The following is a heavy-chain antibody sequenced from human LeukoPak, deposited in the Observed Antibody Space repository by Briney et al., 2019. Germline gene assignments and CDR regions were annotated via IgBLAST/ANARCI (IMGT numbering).Heavy chain of an antibody. Sequence: SETLSLTCTVSGGAISSSSYSWGWIRQSPGKGLGWIGSIYYSGSTYYNPSLRSRVTISVDTSKNQFSLKLTSVTAADTAVYYCVRRTNTGTTDSWGQGTLVTVSS. CDR2: IYYSGST. J-gene: IGHJ4*02. CDR1: GGAISSSSYS. D-gene: IGHD1-1*01. V-gene: IGHV4-39*01. CDR3: VRRTNTGTTDS.